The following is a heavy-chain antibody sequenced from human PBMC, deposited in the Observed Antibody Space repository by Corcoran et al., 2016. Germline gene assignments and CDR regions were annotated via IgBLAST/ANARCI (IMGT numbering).Heavy chain of an antibody. CDR3: GRARGKRFWEWQPPGRYYYGMDV. V-gene: IGHV1-69*01. CDR2: IIPIFGTA. Sequence: QVQLVQSGAEVKKPGSSVKVSCKASGGTFSSYAISWVRQAPGQGLEWMGGIIPIFGTANYAQKFQGRVTITADESTSTAYMELSSLRSEDTAVYYCGRARGKRFWEWQPPGRYYYGMDVWGQGTTVTVSS. CDR1: GGTFSSYA. D-gene: IGHD3-3*01. J-gene: IGHJ6*02.